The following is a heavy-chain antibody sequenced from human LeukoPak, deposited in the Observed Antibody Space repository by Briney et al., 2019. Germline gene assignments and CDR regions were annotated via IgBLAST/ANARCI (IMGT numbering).Heavy chain of an antibody. V-gene: IGHV3-33*01. CDR1: GSSFVNYV. CDR3: ARGLYYFDY. Sequence: PGGSLRLSCAVSGSSFVNYVMNWVRQAPGKGLEWVAVIWYDGSNKDYADSVKGRFTISRDNSKNTLYLQMDSLRAEDTALYYCARGLYYFDYWGQGALVTVSS. D-gene: IGHD2-21*02. CDR2: IWYDGSNK. J-gene: IGHJ4*02.